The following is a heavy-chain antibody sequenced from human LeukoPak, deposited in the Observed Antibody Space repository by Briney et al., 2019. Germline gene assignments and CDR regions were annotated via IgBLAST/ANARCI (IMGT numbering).Heavy chain of an antibody. CDR3: AKDIRRWLQLYAFDI. Sequence: GGSLRLSCAASGFTFDDYTMHWVRQAPGKGLEWVSLISWDGGSTYYADSVKGRFTISRDNSKNSLYLQINSLRTEDTALYYCAKDIRRWLQLYAFDIWGQGTMVTVSS. V-gene: IGHV3-43*01. J-gene: IGHJ3*02. CDR2: ISWDGGST. CDR1: GFTFDDYT. D-gene: IGHD5-24*01.